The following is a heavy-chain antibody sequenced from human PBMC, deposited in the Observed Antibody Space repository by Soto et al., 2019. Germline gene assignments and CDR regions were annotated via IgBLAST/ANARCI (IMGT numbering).Heavy chain of an antibody. CDR3: ARHLIARYSGYDLDDAFDI. J-gene: IGHJ3*02. D-gene: IGHD5-12*01. V-gene: IGHV4-39*01. CDR1: GGSISSSSYY. Sequence: PSETLSLTCTVSGGSISSSSYYWGWIRQPPGKGLEWIGSIYYSGSTYYNPSLKSRVTISVDTSKNQFSLKLSSVTAADTAVYYCARHLIARYSGYDLDDAFDIWGQGTMVTVSS. CDR2: IYYSGST.